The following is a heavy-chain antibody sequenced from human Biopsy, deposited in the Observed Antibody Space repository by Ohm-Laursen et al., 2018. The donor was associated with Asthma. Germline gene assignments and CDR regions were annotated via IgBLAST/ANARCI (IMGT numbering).Heavy chain of an antibody. J-gene: IGHJ6*02. Sequence: SETLSLTCGLSSGSGGYMRSGNYYWGWIRQPPGKGLEWIGSIYYSGTTYYNLSLESRVTVSADTSKNQFSLKLTSVTAADTAVYYCVRGSSSWHHGPFHYYYGLDVWGQGTTATVSS. CDR1: GGYMRSGNYY. CDR2: IYYSGTT. V-gene: IGHV4-39*01. D-gene: IGHD6-13*01. CDR3: VRGSSSWHHGPFHYYYGLDV.